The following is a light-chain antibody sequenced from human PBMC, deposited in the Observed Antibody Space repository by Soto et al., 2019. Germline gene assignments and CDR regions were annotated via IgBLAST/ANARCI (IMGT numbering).Light chain of an antibody. V-gene: IGLV1-40*01. CDR3: QSYDSSLSGVV. CDR1: SSNNGAGYD. CDR2: GNS. Sequence: QSVPTQPPSASGAPGQRVTMSCTGSSSNNGAGYDVHWYQQLPGTAPKLLIYGNSNRPSGVPDRFSGSKSGTSASLAITGLQAEDEADYYCQSYDSSLSGVVFGGGTKLTVL. J-gene: IGLJ2*01.